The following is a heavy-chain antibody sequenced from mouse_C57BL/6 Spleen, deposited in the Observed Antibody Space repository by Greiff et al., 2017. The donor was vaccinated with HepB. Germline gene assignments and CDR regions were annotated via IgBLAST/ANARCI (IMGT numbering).Heavy chain of an antibody. D-gene: IGHD2-3*01. CDR2: INPNNGGT. CDR3: ARDGYYAMDY. CDR1: GYTFTDYN. J-gene: IGHJ4*01. Sequence: EVQLVESGPELVKPGASVKMSCKASGYTFTDYNMHWVKQSHGKSLEWIGYINPNNGGTSYNQKFKGKATLTVNKSSSTAYMELRSLTSEDSAVYYCARDGYYAMDYWGQGTSVTVSS. V-gene: IGHV1-22*01.